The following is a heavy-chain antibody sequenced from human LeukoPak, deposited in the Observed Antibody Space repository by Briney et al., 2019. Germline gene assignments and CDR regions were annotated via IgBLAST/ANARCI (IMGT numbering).Heavy chain of an antibody. CDR3: ARGIAAASERALDV. CDR2: IYSSGST. Sequence: PSETLSLTCTVSGGSISSYYWSWIRQPAGKGLEWIGRIYSSGSTDYNPSLKSRVTMSVDTSKNHFSLKMRYVTDADTAVYYCARGIAAASERALDVWGQGTMVTVSA. D-gene: IGHD6-13*01. J-gene: IGHJ3*01. CDR1: GGSISSYY. V-gene: IGHV4-4*07.